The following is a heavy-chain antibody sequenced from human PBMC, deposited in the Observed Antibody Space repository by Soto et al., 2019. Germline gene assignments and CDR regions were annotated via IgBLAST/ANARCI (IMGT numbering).Heavy chain of an antibody. CDR3: ARDPYPGAIDY. Sequence: EVQLMESGGGLVQPGGSLRLSCAASGFSFGASWMAWVRQAPGKGLEWVADIKQDGSEKNYVDSVKGRVTISRDNAKNSLYLHMNSLSADDTAVYYCARDPYPGAIDYWGLGTLVTVSS. J-gene: IGHJ4*02. CDR1: GFSFGASW. V-gene: IGHV3-7*01. D-gene: IGHD7-27*01. CDR2: IKQDGSEK.